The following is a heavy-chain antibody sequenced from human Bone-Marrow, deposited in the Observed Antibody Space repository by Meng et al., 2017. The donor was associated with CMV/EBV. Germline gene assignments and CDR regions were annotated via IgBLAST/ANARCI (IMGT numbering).Heavy chain of an antibody. CDR1: RGSISSDNYY. CDR3: ARWAQRISFFGVVGGYFDN. V-gene: IGHV4-39*07. J-gene: IGHJ4*02. D-gene: IGHD3-3*01. CDR2: IYYSGST. Sequence: LRLSCTVSRGSISSDNYYWGWIRQPPGKGLEWIGNIYYSGSTYYNPSLKSRFTISLDTSKNQFSLKLTSVTAADTAVYYCARWAQRISFFGVVGGYFDNWGLGALVTVSS.